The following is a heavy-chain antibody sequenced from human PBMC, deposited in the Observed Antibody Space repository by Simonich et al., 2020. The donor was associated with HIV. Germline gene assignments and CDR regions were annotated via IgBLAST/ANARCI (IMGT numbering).Heavy chain of an antibody. CDR1: GGSFSGYY. J-gene: IGHJ4*02. CDR3: ARRHPTTVTTPYFDY. CDR2: TNHSGST. V-gene: IGHV4-34*01. D-gene: IGHD4-17*01. Sequence: QVQLQQWGAGLLKPSETLSLTCAVYGGSFSGYYCSWIRQPPGKGLEWIGETNHSGSTNYNPSLKSRVTISVDTSKNQFSLKLSSVTAADTAVYYCARRHPTTVTTPYFDYWGQGTLVTVSS.